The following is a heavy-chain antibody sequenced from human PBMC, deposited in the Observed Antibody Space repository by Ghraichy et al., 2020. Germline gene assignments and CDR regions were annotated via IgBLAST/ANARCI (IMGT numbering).Heavy chain of an antibody. CDR1: GLTFSSYW. Sequence: GGSLRLSCAASGLTFSSYWMSWVRQAPGKGLEWVANIKQDGSEKYYVDSVKGRFTISRDNAKNSLYLQMNSLRAEDTAVYYCAREWGLDTVTPDYWGQGTLVTVSS. V-gene: IGHV3-7*03. J-gene: IGHJ4*02. CDR3: AREWGLDTVTPDY. CDR2: IKQDGSEK. D-gene: IGHD4-17*01.